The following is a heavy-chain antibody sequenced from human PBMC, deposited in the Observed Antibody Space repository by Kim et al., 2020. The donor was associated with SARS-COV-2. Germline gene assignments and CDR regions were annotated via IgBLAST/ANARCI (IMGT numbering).Heavy chain of an antibody. CDR2: ISAYNGNT. CDR1: GYTFTSYG. D-gene: IGHD3-3*01. V-gene: IGHV1-18*04. CDR3: ARDRGPYYDFWSGYQQNYGMDV. Sequence: ASVKVSCKASGYTFTSYGISWVRQAPGQGLEWMGWISAYNGNTNYAQKLQGRVTMTTDTSTSTAYMELRSLRSDDTAVYYCARDRGPYYDFWSGYQQNYGMDVWGQGTTVTVSS. J-gene: IGHJ6*02.